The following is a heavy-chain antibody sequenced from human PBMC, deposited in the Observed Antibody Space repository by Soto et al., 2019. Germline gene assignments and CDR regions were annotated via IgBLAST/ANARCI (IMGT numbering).Heavy chain of an antibody. V-gene: IGHV3-33*01. J-gene: IGHJ6*02. CDR1: GIIFEAHA. CDR3: VRVRINADKRLDV. CDR2: IWYGGTT. D-gene: IGHD2-8*01. Sequence: QEVLVESGGRVVRPGNSLRLSCVTSGIIFEAHAFHWVRQAPGKGLKWVALIWYGGTTYYEDSVQGRFSISRDNSRKTVFLQMNHLRPDDSGVYYCVRVRINADKRLDVWGQGTTVSVSS.